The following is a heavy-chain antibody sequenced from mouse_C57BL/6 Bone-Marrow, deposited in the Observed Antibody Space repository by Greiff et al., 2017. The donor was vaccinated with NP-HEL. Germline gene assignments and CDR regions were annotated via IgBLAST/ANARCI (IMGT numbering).Heavy chain of an antibody. CDR2: IDPSDSDT. D-gene: IGHD3-2*02. J-gene: IGHJ3*01. Sequence: QVQLQQPGAELVRPGSSVKLSCKASGYTFTSYWMHWVKQRPIQGLEWIGNIDPSDSDTHYNQKFKDKATLTVDKSSSTAYMQLSSLTSEDSAVYYCARALRLPWFAYWGQGTLVTVSA. CDR3: ARALRLPWFAY. V-gene: IGHV1-52*01. CDR1: GYTFTSYW.